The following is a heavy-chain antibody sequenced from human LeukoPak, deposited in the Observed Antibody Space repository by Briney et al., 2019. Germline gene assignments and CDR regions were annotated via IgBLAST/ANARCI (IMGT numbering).Heavy chain of an antibody. Sequence: SETLSLTCTVAGGSISSGAYWWTWIRQDPVKGLECIGYIYYSGSTYYNPSLRSRVNISVDTSKNQFSLKLSSVTAADTAVYYCARGHSTSSSYFCNGMDVWGQGTTVTVSS. CDR3: ARGHSTSSSYFCNGMDV. CDR1: GGSISSGAYW. J-gene: IGHJ6*02. V-gene: IGHV4-31*03. D-gene: IGHD6-6*01. CDR2: IYYSGST.